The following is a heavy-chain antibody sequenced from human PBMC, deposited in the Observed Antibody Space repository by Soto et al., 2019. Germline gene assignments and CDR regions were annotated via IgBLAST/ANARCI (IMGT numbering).Heavy chain of an antibody. V-gene: IGHV3-48*02. D-gene: IGHD2-2*01. CDR1: GFTFSDYA. Sequence: EVQLVESGGGLVQPGGSLRLSCAASGFTFSDYALNWVRQAPGEGLEWISYISSSSRTIYFGDSLKGRFTISRDHAKTSLYRKMSSLSDEDWDVYYCASTLPYCTSTRFYPGGRCDSWVQGTLVTVS. CDR3: ASTLPYCTSTRFYPGGRCDS. CDR2: ISSSSRTI. J-gene: IGHJ4*02.